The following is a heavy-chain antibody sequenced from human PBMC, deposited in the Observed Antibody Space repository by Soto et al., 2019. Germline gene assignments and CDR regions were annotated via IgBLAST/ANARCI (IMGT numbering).Heavy chain of an antibody. J-gene: IGHJ6*02. CDR3: AREGKYQLLNYYYYGMDV. Sequence: PGGSLRLSCTASGFMFSSYSMNWVRQAPGKGLEWVSSISSSSSYIYYADSVKGRFTISRDNAKNSLYLQMNSLRAEDTAVYYCAREGKYQLLNYYYYGMDVWGQGTTVTVSS. CDR2: ISSSSSYI. CDR1: GFMFSSYS. V-gene: IGHV3-21*01. D-gene: IGHD2-2*01.